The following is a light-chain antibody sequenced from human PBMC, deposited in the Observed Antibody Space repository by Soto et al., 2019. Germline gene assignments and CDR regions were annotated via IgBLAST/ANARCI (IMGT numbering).Light chain of an antibody. CDR2: EVS. CDR1: SSDVGGYNY. J-gene: IGLJ1*01. CDR3: SSYTSGRAYG. V-gene: IGLV2-14*01. Sequence: QSVLTQPASVSGSPGQSITISCTGTSSDVGGYNYVSWYQQHPGKAPKLMIYEVSNRPSGVSNRFSGSKSGNTASLTISGLQAEDEADYYCSSYTSGRAYGVGNGTKVTVL.